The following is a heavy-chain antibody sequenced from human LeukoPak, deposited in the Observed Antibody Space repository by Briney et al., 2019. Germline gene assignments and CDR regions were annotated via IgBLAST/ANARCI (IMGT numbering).Heavy chain of an antibody. CDR1: GYTFTGYY. D-gene: IGHD3-22*01. CDR2: INPNSGGT. Sequence: ASVKVSCKASGYTFTGYYMHWVRRAPGQGLEWMGWINPNSGGTNYAQKFQGRVTMTRDTSISTAYMELSRLRSDDTAVYYCARDHYDSSGSFGYYYYMDVWGKGTTVTVSS. CDR3: ARDHYDSSGSFGYYYYMDV. J-gene: IGHJ6*03. V-gene: IGHV1-2*02.